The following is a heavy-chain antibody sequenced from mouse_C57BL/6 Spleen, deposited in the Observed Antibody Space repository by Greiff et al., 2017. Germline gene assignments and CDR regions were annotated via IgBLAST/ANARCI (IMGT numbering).Heavy chain of an antibody. CDR3: ASPYDYGYAMDY. CDR1: GFTFSSYG. Sequence: EVKVVESGGDLVKPGGSLKLSCAASGFTFSSYGMSWVRQTPDKRLEWVATISSGGSYTYYPDSVKGRFTISRDNAKNTLYLQMSSLKSEDTAMYYCASPYDYGYAMDYWGQGTSVTVSS. CDR2: ISSGGSYT. D-gene: IGHD2-4*01. V-gene: IGHV5-6*01. J-gene: IGHJ4*01.